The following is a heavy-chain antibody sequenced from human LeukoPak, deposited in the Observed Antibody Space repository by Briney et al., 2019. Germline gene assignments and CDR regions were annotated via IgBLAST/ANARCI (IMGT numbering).Heavy chain of an antibody. CDR3: ARDRDYSNTERGFDY. D-gene: IGHD4-11*01. CDR2: INPNNGET. V-gene: IGHV1-2*02. Sequence: ASVKVSCKTSGYTFTDYYIHWVRQAPGQGLEWMGWINPNNGETNSAQKFQGRVTMTGDTSISTAYMGLRRVTSDDTAVYYCARDRDYSNTERGFDYWGQGTLVTVSS. J-gene: IGHJ4*02. CDR1: GYTFTDYY.